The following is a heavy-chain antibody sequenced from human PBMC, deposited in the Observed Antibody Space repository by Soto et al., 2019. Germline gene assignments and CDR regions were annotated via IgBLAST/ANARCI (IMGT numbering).Heavy chain of an antibody. CDR3: ATPAEALDTAKGKGLEH. V-gene: IGHV1-69*01. J-gene: IGHJ5*02. CDR1: GSTISNSS. CDR2: ILLILGTP. D-gene: IGHD5-18*01. Sequence: QVQLGQPGTEVKKTQASVKVSCKASGSTISNSSIILVRQSPGQWLEWMRGILLILGTPNYGEKFKGRLTMSADECSSTAYREWNIRRSEDTAVYYGATPAEALDTAKGKGLEHWGQGRLVTVAS.